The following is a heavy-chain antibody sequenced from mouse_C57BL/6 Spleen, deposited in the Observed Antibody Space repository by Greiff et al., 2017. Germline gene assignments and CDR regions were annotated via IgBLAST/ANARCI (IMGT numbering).Heavy chain of an antibody. D-gene: IGHD2-4*01. V-gene: IGHV1-55*01. CDR3: ARDDYYFDY. J-gene: IGHJ2*01. CDR2: IYPGSGST. CDR1: GYTFTSYW. Sequence: QVQLKQPGAELVKPGASVKMSCKASGYTFTSYWITWVKQRPGQGLAWIGDIYPGSGSTNYNEKFKSKATLTVDTSSSTAYMQLSSLTSEDSAVYYCARDDYYFDYWGQGTTLTVSS.